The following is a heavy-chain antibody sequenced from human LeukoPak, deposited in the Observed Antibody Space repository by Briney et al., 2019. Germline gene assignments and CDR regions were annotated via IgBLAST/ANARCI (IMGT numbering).Heavy chain of an antibody. D-gene: IGHD3-9*01. V-gene: IGHV3-23*01. Sequence: GGSLRLSCAVSGFTFSSYAMSWVRQAPGKGLEWVSAISGSGGSTYYADSVKGRFTISRDNSKNTLYLQMNSLRAEDTAVYYCAKVPAPYYDILTGYSYQYYFDYWGQGTLVTVSS. J-gene: IGHJ4*02. CDR1: GFTFSSYA. CDR2: ISGSGGST. CDR3: AKVPAPYYDILTGYSYQYYFDY.